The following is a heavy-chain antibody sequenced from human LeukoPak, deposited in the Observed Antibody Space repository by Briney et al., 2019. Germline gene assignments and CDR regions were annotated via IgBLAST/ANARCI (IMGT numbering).Heavy chain of an antibody. CDR2: IKSKTDGGTT. Sequence: GGSLRLSCAASGFTFSNAWMSWVRQAPGKGLEWVGRIKSKTDGGTTDYAAPVKGRFTISRDDSKNTLYLQMNSLKTEDTAMYYCSTCGYDRCGAFYIWGQGTMVTVSS. D-gene: IGHD5-12*01. CDR1: GFTFSNAW. J-gene: IGHJ3*02. V-gene: IGHV3-15*01. CDR3: STCGYDRCGAFYI.